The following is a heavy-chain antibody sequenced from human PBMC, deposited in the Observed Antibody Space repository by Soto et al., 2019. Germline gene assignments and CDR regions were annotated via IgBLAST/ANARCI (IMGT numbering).Heavy chain of an antibody. CDR1: GFTFSSYT. Sequence: EVQLLESGGRLVQPGGYLRLSCAASGFTFSSYTMLWVRQAPGKGLEWVAGIIGRGDITYVADSVKGRFTISRDNSDNTLFLQMNGLRGDDTAIYYCARVATPDAWGQGSLVTVSS. CDR2: IIGRGDIT. CDR3: ARVATPDA. J-gene: IGHJ5*02. V-gene: IGHV3-23*01.